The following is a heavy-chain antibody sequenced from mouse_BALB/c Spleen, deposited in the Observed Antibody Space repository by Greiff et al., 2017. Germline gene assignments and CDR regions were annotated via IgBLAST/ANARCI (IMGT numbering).Heavy chain of an antibody. CDR2: ISYSGST. D-gene: IGHD2-1*01. V-gene: IGHV3-8*02. Sequence: EVKVVESGPSLVKPSQTLSLTCSVTGDSITSGYWNWIRKFPGNKLEYMGYISYSGSTYYNPSLKSRISITRDTSKNQYYLQLNSVTTEDTATYYCARAPWSYGNYLYYAMDYWGQGTSVTVSS. CDR3: ARAPWSYGNYLYYAMDY. CDR1: GDSITSGY. J-gene: IGHJ4*01.